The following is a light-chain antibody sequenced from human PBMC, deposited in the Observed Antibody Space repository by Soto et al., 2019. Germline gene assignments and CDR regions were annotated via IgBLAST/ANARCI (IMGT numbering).Light chain of an antibody. V-gene: IGLV2-18*02. CDR3: SSYTRSSTYV. Sequence: QSALTQPPSVFGSPGQSVTISCTGTSSDIGSYNRVSWYQQPPGTAPKLMVYEVSNRPSGVPDRFSGSKSGNTASLTISGLQAEDETDYYCSSYTRSSTYVFGTGTKVTVL. CDR2: EVS. J-gene: IGLJ1*01. CDR1: SSDIGSYNR.